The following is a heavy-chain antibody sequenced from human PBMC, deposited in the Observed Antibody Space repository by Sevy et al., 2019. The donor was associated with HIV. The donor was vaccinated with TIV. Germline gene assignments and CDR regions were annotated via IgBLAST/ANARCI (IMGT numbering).Heavy chain of an antibody. CDR1: GGSFSGYY. D-gene: IGHD3-3*01. J-gene: IGHJ6*02. V-gene: IGHV4-34*01. CDR2: INHSGST. CDR3: ARGRLRYLEWLDYYYGMDV. Sequence: SETLSLTCAVYGGSFSGYYWSWIRQPPGKGLEWLGEINHSGSTNYNPSLKSRVTISVDTSKNQFSLKLSSVTTADTAVYYCARGRLRYLEWLDYYYGMDVWGQGTTVTV.